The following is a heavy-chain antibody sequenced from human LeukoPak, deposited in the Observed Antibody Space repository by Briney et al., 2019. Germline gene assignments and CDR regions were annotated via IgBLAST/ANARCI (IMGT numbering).Heavy chain of an antibody. D-gene: IGHD3-10*01. CDR2: IYYSGST. J-gene: IGHJ6*02. CDR3: ARVGGSGSYYYAMDV. V-gene: IGHV4-59*01. Sequence: SETLSLTCTVSAVSISSYYWSWIRQPPGKGLEWIGYIYYSGSTNYNPSLKSRVTVSVDTSKNQFSLKLSSVTAADTAVYYCARVGGSGSYYYAMDVWGQGTTVTVSS. CDR1: AVSISSYY.